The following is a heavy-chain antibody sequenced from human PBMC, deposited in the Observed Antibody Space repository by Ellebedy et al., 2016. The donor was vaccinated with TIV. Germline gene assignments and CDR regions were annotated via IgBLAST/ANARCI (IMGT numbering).Heavy chain of an antibody. V-gene: IGHV3-30*04. D-gene: IGHD6-19*01. Sequence: GGSLRLXXAASTFTFSTYAAHWVRQAPGKGLEWVAVMSYDGNNQYYADSVRGRFTVSRDNSNNALFLQMNSLRPEDTAVYYCARAPPGSGPDYWGQGTLVIVSS. CDR2: MSYDGNNQ. CDR1: TFTFSTYA. J-gene: IGHJ4*02. CDR3: ARAPPGSGPDY.